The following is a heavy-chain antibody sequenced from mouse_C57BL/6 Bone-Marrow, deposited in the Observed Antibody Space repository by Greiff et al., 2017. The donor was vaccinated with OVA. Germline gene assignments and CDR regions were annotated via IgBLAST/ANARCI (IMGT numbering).Heavy chain of an antibody. CDR2: ISSGGSYT. CDR3: ARLRAWFAY. CDR1: GFTFSSYG. J-gene: IGHJ3*01. Sequence: EVQLQESGGDLVKPGGSLKLSCAASGFTFSSYGMSWVRQTPDKRLEWVATISSGGSYTYYPDSVKGRFTISRDNAKNTLYLQMSSLKSEDTAMYYCARLRAWFAYRGQGTLVTVSA. V-gene: IGHV5-6*01.